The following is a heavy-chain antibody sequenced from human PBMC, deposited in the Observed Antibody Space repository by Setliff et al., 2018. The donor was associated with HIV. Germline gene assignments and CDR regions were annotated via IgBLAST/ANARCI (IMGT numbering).Heavy chain of an antibody. CDR2: ISGSGGST. Sequence: GGSLRLSCAASGFTFSSYGMSWVRQSPGKGLEWVSTISGSGGSTYHADSVRGRFTISRDNTKNTVYLQMDSLRAEDTAVYYCARAAYYNGLDVWGQGTTVTVSS. J-gene: IGHJ6*02. V-gene: IGHV3-23*01. CDR1: GFTFSSYG. D-gene: IGHD3-10*01. CDR3: ARAAYYNGLDV.